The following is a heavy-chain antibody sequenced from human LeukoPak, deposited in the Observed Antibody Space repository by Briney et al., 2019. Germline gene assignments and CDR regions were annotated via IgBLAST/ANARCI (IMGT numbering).Heavy chain of an antibody. CDR2: INPNSGGT. Sequence: ASVKVSCKASGYTFTGYYMHWVRQAPGQGLEWMGWINPNSGGTNYAQKFQGRVTMTRDTSISTAYMELSRLRSDDTAVYYCARQGVPAAKHYYYYYMDVWGKGTTVTVSS. J-gene: IGHJ6*03. CDR3: ARQGVPAAKHYYYYYMDV. CDR1: GYTFTGYY. V-gene: IGHV1-2*02. D-gene: IGHD2-2*01.